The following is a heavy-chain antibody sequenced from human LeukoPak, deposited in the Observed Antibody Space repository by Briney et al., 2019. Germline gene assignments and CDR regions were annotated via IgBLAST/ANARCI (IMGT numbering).Heavy chain of an antibody. J-gene: IGHJ4*02. CDR1: GFTFSDYS. CDR3: ARDHAPSGSPHYSDY. V-gene: IGHV3-48*02. D-gene: IGHD1-26*01. CDR2: ISSRSSTI. Sequence: PGGSLRLSCAAYGFTFSDYSMNWVRRAPGKGLEWVSYISSRSSTIYYADSVKGRFTISRDNAKNSLYLHMNSLRDEATAVYYCARDHAPSGSPHYSDYWGQGTLVTVSS.